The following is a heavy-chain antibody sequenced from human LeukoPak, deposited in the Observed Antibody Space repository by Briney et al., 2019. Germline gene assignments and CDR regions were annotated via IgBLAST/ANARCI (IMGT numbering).Heavy chain of an antibody. CDR1: GFTFSSYE. D-gene: IGHD5-12*01. J-gene: IGHJ6*03. V-gene: IGHV3-48*03. CDR3: ARDRGYSGYDDGWRSDYYYYMDV. CDR2: ISSSGSTI. Sequence: PGGSLRLSCAASGFTFSSYEMNWVRQAPGKGLEWVSYISSSGSTIYYADSVKGRFTISRDNAKNSLYLQMNSLRAEDTAVYYCARDRGYSGYDDGWRSDYYYYMDVWGQGTLVTVSS.